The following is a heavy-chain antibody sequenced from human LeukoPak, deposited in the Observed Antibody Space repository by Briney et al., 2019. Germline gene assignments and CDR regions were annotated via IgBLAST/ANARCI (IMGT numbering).Heavy chain of an antibody. CDR1: GFTFGSYW. CDR2: INGDGSTT. Sequence: GGSLRLSCAASGFTFGSYWMPWVREVPGEGLVWVARINGDGSTTSYADSVKGRFTISRDNAKNTLYLQMNSLRAEDTAVYYCAKSHSITIFGVVLAGYMDVWGKGTTVTVSS. J-gene: IGHJ6*03. D-gene: IGHD3-3*01. V-gene: IGHV3-74*01. CDR3: AKSHSITIFGVVLAGYMDV.